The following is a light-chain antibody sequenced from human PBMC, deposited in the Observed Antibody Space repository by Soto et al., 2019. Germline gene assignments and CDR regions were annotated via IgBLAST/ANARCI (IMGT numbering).Light chain of an antibody. CDR3: SSYTSSTFVV. J-gene: IGLJ2*01. CDR2: EVT. CDR1: SSDVGAYNY. Sequence: QSALTKPASVSGSPGQSITISCTGSSSDVGAYNYVSWYHHHPGNAPKLIIYEVTERPSGISNRFSGSKSGNTASLTVSGLQAEDEGDYYCSSYTSSTFVVFGGGTKVTVL. V-gene: IGLV2-14*01.